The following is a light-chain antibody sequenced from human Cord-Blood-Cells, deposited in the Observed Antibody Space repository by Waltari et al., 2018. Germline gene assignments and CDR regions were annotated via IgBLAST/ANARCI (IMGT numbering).Light chain of an antibody. Sequence: SSELTQPPSVSVSPGQTARITCSGDALPKQYAYWYQQKPGQAPVLVIYKDSESPSGIPERCSGSSSGTTVTLTISGVQAEDEADYYCQSADSSGTYYVFGTGTKVTVL. CDR1: ALPKQY. V-gene: IGLV3-25*03. CDR2: KDS. J-gene: IGLJ1*01. CDR3: QSADSSGTYYV.